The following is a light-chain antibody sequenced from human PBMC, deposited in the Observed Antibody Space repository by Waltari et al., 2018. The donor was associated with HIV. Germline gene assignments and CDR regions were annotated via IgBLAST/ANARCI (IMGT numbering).Light chain of an antibody. CDR2: WAS. V-gene: IGKV4-1*01. CDR1: RSILYSSDNRNY. Sequence: DIVMTQSPDSLPVSLGERATINCTSSRSILYSSDNRNYLAWYQQKPRQPPTLLISWASTRESGVPDRFSGGGSGTDFTLTITRLQAEDVAVYHCQQYFRIPPTFGGGTKVEIK. CDR3: QQYFRIPPT. J-gene: IGKJ4*01.